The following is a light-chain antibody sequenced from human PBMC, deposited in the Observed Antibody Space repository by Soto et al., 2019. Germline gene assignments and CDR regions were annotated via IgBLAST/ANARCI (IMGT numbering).Light chain of an antibody. J-gene: IGLJ2*01. CDR3: TSYTSSNTLL. CDR1: SSDVGGYKY. V-gene: IGLV2-14*03. Sequence: QSALTQPASVSGSPGQSITISCTGTSSDVGGYKYVSWYQQHPGKAPRLMIYDVSSRPSGVSNRFSGSKSGNTASLTISGLQAEDEADYFCTSYTSSNTLLFGGRTKLTVL. CDR2: DVS.